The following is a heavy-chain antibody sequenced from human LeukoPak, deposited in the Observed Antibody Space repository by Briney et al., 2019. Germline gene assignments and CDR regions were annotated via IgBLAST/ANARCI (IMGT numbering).Heavy chain of an antibody. V-gene: IGHV3-7*01. CDR2: IRQDGNEK. Sequence: PGGSLRLSCEVSGFTFTDFWMNWVRQAPGKGPEWVASIRQDGNEKTYVDSVKGRFTISRDNTKNSLSLQLNGLRAEDTAVYYCARDGTAPGLYFDLWGQGTLVTVSS. J-gene: IGHJ4*01. CDR1: GFTFTDFW. D-gene: IGHD6-13*01. CDR3: ARDGTAPGLYFDL.